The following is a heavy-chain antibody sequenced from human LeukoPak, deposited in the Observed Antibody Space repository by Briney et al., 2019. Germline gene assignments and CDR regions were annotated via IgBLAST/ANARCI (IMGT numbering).Heavy chain of an antibody. CDR3: AGMSYYYADY. J-gene: IGHJ4*02. CDR1: GGSISSSSYY. D-gene: IGHD3-10*01. V-gene: IGHV4-39*01. CDR2: IYYTGST. Sequence: SETLSLTCTVSGGSISSSSYYWGWIRQPPGKGLEWIGSIYYTGSTYYSPSLKSRVTISVDTSKNQFSLKLSSVTATDTAVFYCAGMSYYYADYWGQGTLVTVSS.